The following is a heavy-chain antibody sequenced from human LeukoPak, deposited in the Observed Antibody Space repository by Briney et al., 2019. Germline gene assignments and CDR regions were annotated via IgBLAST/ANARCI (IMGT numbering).Heavy chain of an antibody. Sequence: APVKVSCKASGYTFTSYYMHWVRQAPGQGLEWMGIINPSGGSTSYAQKFQGRVTMTRDTSTSTVYMELSSLRSEDTAVYYCARDSHIVVVTADYYFDYWGQGTLVTVSS. CDR3: ARDSHIVVVTADYYFDY. CDR2: INPSGGST. V-gene: IGHV1-46*01. CDR1: GYTFTSYY. D-gene: IGHD2-21*02. J-gene: IGHJ4*02.